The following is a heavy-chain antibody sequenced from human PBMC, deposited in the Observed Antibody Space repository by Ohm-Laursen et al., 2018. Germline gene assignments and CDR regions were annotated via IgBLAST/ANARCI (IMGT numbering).Heavy chain of an antibody. CDR1: GGSISSYY. CDR3: AAGWELALDY. CDR2: IYYSGST. Sequence: GTLSLTCIVSGGSISSYYWSWIRQPPGKGLEWIGYIYYSGSTNYNPSLKSRVTISVDTSKNQFSLKLSSVTAADTAVYYCAAGWELALDYWGQGTLVTVSS. D-gene: IGHD1-26*01. V-gene: IGHV4-59*01. J-gene: IGHJ4*02.